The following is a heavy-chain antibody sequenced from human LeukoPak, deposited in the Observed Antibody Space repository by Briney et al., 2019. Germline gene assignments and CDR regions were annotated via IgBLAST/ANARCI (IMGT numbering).Heavy chain of an antibody. J-gene: IGHJ1*01. CDR2: ISAYNGNT. V-gene: IGHV1-18*01. CDR1: GYTFTSYG. CDR3: ARSRDYDSSGYYFQH. Sequence: ASVKVSXKASGYTFTSYGISWVRQAPGQGLEWMGWISAYNGNTNYAQKLQGRVTMTTDTSTSTAYMELRSLRSDDTAVYYCARSRDYDSSGYYFQHWGQGTLVTVSS. D-gene: IGHD3-22*01.